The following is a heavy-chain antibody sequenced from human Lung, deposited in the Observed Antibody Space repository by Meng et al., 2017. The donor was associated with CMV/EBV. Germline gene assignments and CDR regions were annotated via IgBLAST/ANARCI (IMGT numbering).Heavy chain of an antibody. CDR2: IYSGGST. CDR1: GFTVSSNY. Sequence: GGSXRLXCAASGFTVSSNYMSWVRQAPGKGLEWVSVIYSGGSTYYADSVKGRFTISRDNSKNTLYLQMNSLRAEDTAVYYCARNNCSSTSCYSLYYYGIDVXGQGXTVTVSS. V-gene: IGHV3-53*01. D-gene: IGHD2-2*01. J-gene: IGHJ6*02. CDR3: ARNNCSSTSCYSLYYYGIDV.